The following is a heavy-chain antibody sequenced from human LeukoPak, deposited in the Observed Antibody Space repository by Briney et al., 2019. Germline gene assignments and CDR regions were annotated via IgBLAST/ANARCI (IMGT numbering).Heavy chain of an antibody. CDR1: GFTFSSYG. CDR2: ISGSGGST. V-gene: IGHV3-23*01. Sequence: PGGSLRLSCAASGFTFSSYGMSWVRQAPGKGLEWVSAISGSGGSTYYADSAKGRFTISRDNSKNTLYLQLNSLRAEDTAVYYCAKARYYDILTGYYVDYWGQGTLVTVSS. J-gene: IGHJ4*02. CDR3: AKARYYDILTGYYVDY. D-gene: IGHD3-9*01.